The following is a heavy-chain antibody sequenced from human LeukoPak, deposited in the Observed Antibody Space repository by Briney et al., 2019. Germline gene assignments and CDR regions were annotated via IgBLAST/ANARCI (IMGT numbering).Heavy chain of an antibody. Sequence: PSETLSLTCAVSGGSISSSNWWSWVRQPPGKGLEWIGEIYHSGSTSYNPSLKSRVTISVDKSKNQFSLKLSSVTAADTAVYYCAREIDYDYVWGSSGWFDPWGQGTLVTVSS. CDR3: AREIDYDYVWGSSGWFDP. J-gene: IGHJ5*02. D-gene: IGHD3-16*01. CDR1: GGSISSSNW. V-gene: IGHV4-4*02. CDR2: IYHSGST.